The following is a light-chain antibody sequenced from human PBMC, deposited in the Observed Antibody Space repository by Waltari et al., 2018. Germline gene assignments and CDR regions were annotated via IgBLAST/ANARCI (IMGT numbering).Light chain of an antibody. V-gene: IGLV1-44*01. CDR1: NSNIGSDT. J-gene: IGLJ3*02. Sequence: QSVLTQPPSTSGTPGQRVTIPCSGSNSNIGSDTVSWYQQLPRSAPKLLIFANNQRPSGVPDRFSGSKSGTSASLAISGLQSEDEADYYCAAWEDSLNGWVFGGGTKLTVL. CDR2: ANN. CDR3: AAWEDSLNGWV.